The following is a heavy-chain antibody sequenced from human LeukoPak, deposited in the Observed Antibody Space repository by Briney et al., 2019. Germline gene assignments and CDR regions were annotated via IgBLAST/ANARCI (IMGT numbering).Heavy chain of an antibody. CDR2: ISYSGGNT. V-gene: IGHV3-23*01. CDR3: WKADYGGNDL. D-gene: IGHD4-23*01. J-gene: IGHJ4*01. CDR1: GFTFSSYA. Sequence: GGSLRLSCAASGFTFSSYAMRWVRQAPGKGLEWVSVISYSGGNTYYADSVKGRFTISRDNSKNKLYLQMNSLRAEDTAVYYCWKADYGGNDLWGQGTMVTVSS.